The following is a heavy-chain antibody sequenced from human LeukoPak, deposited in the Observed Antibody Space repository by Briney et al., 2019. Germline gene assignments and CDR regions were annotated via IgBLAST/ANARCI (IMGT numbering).Heavy chain of an antibody. J-gene: IGHJ4*02. V-gene: IGHV1-24*01. CDR2: FYPEDGET. CDR3: ATAYQLLSGYYFYY. D-gene: IGHD2-2*01. Sequence: ASVTVSCKVSGYTLTELSMHWVRQAPGKGLEWMGGFYPEDGETIYAQKFQGRVTMTEDTSTDTAYMELSSLRSEDTAVYYCATAYQLLSGYYFYYWGQGTLVTVSS. CDR1: GYTLTELS.